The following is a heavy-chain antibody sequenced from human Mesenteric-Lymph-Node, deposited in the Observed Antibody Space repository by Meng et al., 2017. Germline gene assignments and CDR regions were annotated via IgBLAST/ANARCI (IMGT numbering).Heavy chain of an antibody. CDR1: GFTFNTFT. CDR3: ARSFYDFWTGYPSDAFDI. J-gene: IGHJ3*02. CDR2: ISYDGSSN. Sequence: GGSLRLSCVASGFTFNTFTMHWVRQAPGKGLEWVAVISYDGSSNNHADSVNGRFTISRDDSKNTLYLQMNRLRAEDTAVYYCARSFYDFWTGYPSDAFDIWGQGTLVTVSS. D-gene: IGHD3-3*01. V-gene: IGHV3-30*01.